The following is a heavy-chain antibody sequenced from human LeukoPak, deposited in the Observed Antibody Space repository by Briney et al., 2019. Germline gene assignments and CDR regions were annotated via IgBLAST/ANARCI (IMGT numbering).Heavy chain of an antibody. J-gene: IGHJ6*03. Sequence: SETLSLTCSVSGGSISSSSYYWGWIRQPPGKGLEWIGSVYYSGSTYFNPSLKSPVTISVDTSKNQFSLKLSSVTAADTAVYYCARAKGAAPRWGYYYYYMDVWGKGTTVTVSS. D-gene: IGHD4-23*01. CDR3: ARAKGAAPRWGYYYYYMDV. V-gene: IGHV4-39*01. CDR1: GGSISSSSYY. CDR2: VYYSGST.